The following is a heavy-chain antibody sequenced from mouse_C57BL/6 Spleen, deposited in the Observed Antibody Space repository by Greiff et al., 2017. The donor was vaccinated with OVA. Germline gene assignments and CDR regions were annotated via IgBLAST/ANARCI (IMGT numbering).Heavy chain of an antibody. V-gene: IGHV3-6*01. D-gene: IGHD6-2*01. CDR1: GYSITSGYY. J-gene: IGHJ4*01. CDR2: ISYDGSN. Sequence: ESGPGLVKPSQSLSLTCSVTGYSITSGYYWNWIRQFPGNKLEWMGYISYDGSNNYNPSLKNRISITRDTSKNQFFLKLNSVTAEDTATYYCARGDSLYAMDYWGQGTSVTVSS. CDR3: ARGDSLYAMDY.